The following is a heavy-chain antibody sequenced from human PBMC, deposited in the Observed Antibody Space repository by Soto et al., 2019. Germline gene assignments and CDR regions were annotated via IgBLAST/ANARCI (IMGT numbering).Heavy chain of an antibody. CDR2: ISSSTSHT. V-gene: IGHV3-11*05. D-gene: IGHD6-13*01. Sequence: QVQLVESGGGLVKPGGSLRLSCAVFGFTFSDYYMTWIRQAPGKGLEWVSYISSSTSHTNYADSVKGRFTISRDNAKNSLFLQMNSLRDEDTAVYYCASCRGAAADYFDFWGQGTLVTVSS. J-gene: IGHJ4*02. CDR3: ASCRGAAADYFDF. CDR1: GFTFSDYY.